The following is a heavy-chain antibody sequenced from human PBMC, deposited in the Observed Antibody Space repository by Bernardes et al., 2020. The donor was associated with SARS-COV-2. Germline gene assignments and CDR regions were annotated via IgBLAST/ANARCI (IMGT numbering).Heavy chain of an antibody. V-gene: IGHV4-4*07. Sequence: SEPLSLTCTVSGGSISSYYWSWIRQPAGKGLEWIGRIYTSGSTNYNPSLKSRVTMSVDTSKNQFSLKLSSVTAADTAVYYCAREEQYYYDSSGYFDYWGQGTLVTVSS. D-gene: IGHD3-22*01. CDR1: GGSISSYY. CDR3: AREEQYYYDSSGYFDY. J-gene: IGHJ4*02. CDR2: IYTSGST.